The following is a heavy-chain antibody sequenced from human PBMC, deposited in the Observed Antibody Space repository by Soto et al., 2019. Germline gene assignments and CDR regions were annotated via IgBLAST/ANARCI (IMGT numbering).Heavy chain of an antibody. V-gene: IGHV3-23*01. D-gene: IGHD3-22*01. Sequence: EVQLLESGGGLEQPGGSLRLSCVACGLSLSSYAMSWVRQTPGKGLEWVSGISISGGITKYTDYVKGRFTISSETPPTPLYLQMNSLRAGDTAVDYCVKGHYDQWELMLGTFDIWGQGTMVTVSS. J-gene: IGHJ3*02. CDR2: ISISGGIT. CDR3: VKGHYDQWELMLGTFDI. CDR1: GLSLSSYA.